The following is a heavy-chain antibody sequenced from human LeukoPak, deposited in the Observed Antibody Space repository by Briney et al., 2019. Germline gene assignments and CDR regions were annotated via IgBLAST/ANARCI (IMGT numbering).Heavy chain of an antibody. CDR2: IYYSGGT. CDR3: ARVHGSSYAFDI. Sequence: PSETLSLTCTVSGGAISSSSHCWGWIRQPPGKGLEWIGSIYYSGGTYSNPSLKSRVTISIDTSKNQFSLKLSSVTAADTAVYYCARVHGSSYAFDIWGQGTMVTVSS. J-gene: IGHJ3*02. D-gene: IGHD1-26*01. CDR1: GGAISSSSHC. V-gene: IGHV4-39*07.